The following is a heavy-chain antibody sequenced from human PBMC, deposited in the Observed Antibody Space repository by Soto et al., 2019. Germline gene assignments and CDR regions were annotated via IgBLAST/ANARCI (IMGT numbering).Heavy chain of an antibody. Sequence: QVQLVQSGAEVKKPGSSVKVSCKASGGTFSSYAISWVRQAPGQGLEWMGGIIPIFGTANYAQKFQGRVTITADESTSTAYMGLGSLKPEDAAVYYCARDERFLEGSVGWFDPWGQGTLVTVSS. J-gene: IGHJ5*02. V-gene: IGHV1-69*12. CDR3: ARDERFLEGSVGWFDP. D-gene: IGHD3-3*01. CDR2: IIPIFGTA. CDR1: GGTFSSYA.